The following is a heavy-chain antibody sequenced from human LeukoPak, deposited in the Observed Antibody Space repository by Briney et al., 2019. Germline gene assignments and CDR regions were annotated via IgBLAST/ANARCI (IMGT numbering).Heavy chain of an antibody. CDR1: GYTFTSYG. CDR3: ARVGGGYQLLPTDY. D-gene: IGHD2-2*01. Sequence: ASVKASCKASGYTFTSYGISWVRQAPGQGLEWMGWISAYNGNTNYAQKLQGRVTMTTDTSTSTAYMELRSLRSDDTAVYYCARVGGGYQLLPTDYWGQGTLVTVSS. CDR2: ISAYNGNT. J-gene: IGHJ4*02. V-gene: IGHV1-18*01.